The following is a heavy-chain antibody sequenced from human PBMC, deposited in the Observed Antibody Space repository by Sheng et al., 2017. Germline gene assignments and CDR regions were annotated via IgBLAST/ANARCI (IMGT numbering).Heavy chain of an antibody. Sequence: QLQLQESGPGLVKPSETLSLTCTVSGGSISSSSYYWGWIRQPPGKGLEWIGSIYYSGSTYYNPSLKSRVTISVDTSKNQFSLKLSSVTAADTAVYYCATLVYASAFDIWGQGQWSPSLQ. V-gene: IGHV4-39*07. D-gene: IGHD2-8*01. J-gene: IGHJ3*02. CDR1: GGSISSSSYY. CDR3: ATLVYASAFDI. CDR2: IYYSGST.